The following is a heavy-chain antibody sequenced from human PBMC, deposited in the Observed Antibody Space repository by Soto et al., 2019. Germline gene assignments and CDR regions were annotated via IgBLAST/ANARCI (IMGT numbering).Heavy chain of an antibody. CDR2: ISSSGGNT. V-gene: IGHV3-23*01. CDR3: VKRPYHYNSGRYYFDP. Sequence: GGSLRLSCAASGFTFTTYAMSWVRQAPGKGLEWVSGISSSGGNTYYADSVQGRSTISRDNSKNTLYLQMNSLRAEDTAVYYCVKRPYHYNSGRYYFDPWGQGTLVTVSS. CDR1: GFTFTTYA. J-gene: IGHJ4*02. D-gene: IGHD3-10*01.